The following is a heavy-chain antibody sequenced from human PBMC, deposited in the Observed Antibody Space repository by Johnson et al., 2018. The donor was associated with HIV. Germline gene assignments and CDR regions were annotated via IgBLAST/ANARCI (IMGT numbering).Heavy chain of an antibody. V-gene: IGHV3-66*01. CDR1: GFTVSNNY. Sequence: VQLVESGGGVVQPGRSLRLSCAASGFTVSNNYMNWVRQTPGKGLEWVSVVHRDGRLYYADSVKGRFRLSRDNSKNTLYLQMNRLRVEDTAVYYCERDDLDSGGFLMAFSVWGQGTMVTVSS. CDR3: ERDDLDSGGFLMAFSV. J-gene: IGHJ3*01. D-gene: IGHD2-15*01. CDR2: VHRDGRL.